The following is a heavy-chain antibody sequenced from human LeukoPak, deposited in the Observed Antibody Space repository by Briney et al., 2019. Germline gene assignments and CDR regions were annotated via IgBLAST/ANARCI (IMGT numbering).Heavy chain of an antibody. CDR2: IYYSGAT. CDR3: ARDPRVYGDYFDL. Sequence: SETLSLTCSVSGGSISSSGYYWSWIRQQPRKAMEWIGNIYYSGATYYNPSLKSRVTMSVDTSRNQFSLKLSSVTAADTALYYCARDPRVYGDYFDLWGRGTLVTVSS. V-gene: IGHV4-31*03. D-gene: IGHD5/OR15-5a*01. CDR1: GGSISSSGYY. J-gene: IGHJ4*02.